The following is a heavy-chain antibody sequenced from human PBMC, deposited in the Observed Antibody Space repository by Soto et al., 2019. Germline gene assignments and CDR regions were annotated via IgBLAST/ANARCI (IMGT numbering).Heavy chain of an antibody. D-gene: IGHD1-7*01. CDR1: GYRFSNYW. CDR3: ARLNWNYRGYFDF. J-gene: IGHJ4*02. CDR2: IYPGDSEI. Sequence: GESLKISCEGSGYRFSNYWIGWVRQMPGKGLEWMGSIYPGDSEIRYSPSFQGQVSISADKSISAAYLQWNSLEASDTAIYYCARLNWNYRGYFDFWAQGTLVTVSS. V-gene: IGHV5-51*01.